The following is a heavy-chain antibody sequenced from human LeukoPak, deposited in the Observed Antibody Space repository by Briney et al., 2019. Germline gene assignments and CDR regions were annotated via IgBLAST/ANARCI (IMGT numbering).Heavy chain of an antibody. J-gene: IGHJ6*03. CDR3: ARSSGRNYYYYMDV. CDR2: IYYSGST. Sequence: SETLSLTCTVSGGSISSYYWSWIRQPPGKGLEWIGYIYYSGSTNYNPSFKSRVTISVDTSKNQFSLKLSSVTAADTAVYYCARSSGRNYYYYMDVWGKGTTVTVSS. D-gene: IGHD3-10*01. V-gene: IGHV4-59*01. CDR1: GGSISSYY.